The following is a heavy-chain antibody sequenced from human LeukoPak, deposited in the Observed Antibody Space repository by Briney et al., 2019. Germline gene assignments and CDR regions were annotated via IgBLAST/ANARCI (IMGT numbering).Heavy chain of an antibody. V-gene: IGHV3-23*01. Sequence: GGSLRLSCAASGFTFSSYAMSWVRQAPGKGLEWVSAISGSGGSTYYADSVKGRFTISRDNSKNTLYLQMNSLRADDTAVYYCATDPSNYYDSSGYELFDYWGQGTLVTVSS. CDR2: ISGSGGST. CDR1: GFTFSSYA. D-gene: IGHD3-22*01. CDR3: ATDPSNYYDSSGYELFDY. J-gene: IGHJ4*02.